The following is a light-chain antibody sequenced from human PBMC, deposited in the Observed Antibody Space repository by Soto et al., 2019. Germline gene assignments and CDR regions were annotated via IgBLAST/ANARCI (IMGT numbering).Light chain of an antibody. CDR2: EVR. CDR3: ISYTGSDTSYV. Sequence: QSALTQPASVSGSPGQSVTISCTGTSSDVGSYNYVAWYQQFPGKTPKLIIYEVRNRPSGVSSRFSGSKSGNTASLTISGLQAEDEADYYCISYTGSDTSYVFGTGTKVTAL. V-gene: IGLV2-14*01. J-gene: IGLJ1*01. CDR1: SSDVGSYNY.